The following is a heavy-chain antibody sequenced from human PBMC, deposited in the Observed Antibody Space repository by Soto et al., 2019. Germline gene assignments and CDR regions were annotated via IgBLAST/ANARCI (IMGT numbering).Heavy chain of an antibody. CDR1: GLPFSGSP. J-gene: IGHJ6*01. V-gene: IGHV3-73*02. CDR3: TRPGFGDFVDPYDYGIDV. D-gene: IGHD2-2*01. Sequence: EVQLVESGGDLVQPGGSLKLSCAASGLPFSGSPIHWVRQASGKGLEWVGRIRSKANTYATAYATSVKGRFTISRDDSKNTTYLQMNSLKTEDTAGYFCTRPGFGDFVDPYDYGIDVW. CDR2: IRSKANTYAT.